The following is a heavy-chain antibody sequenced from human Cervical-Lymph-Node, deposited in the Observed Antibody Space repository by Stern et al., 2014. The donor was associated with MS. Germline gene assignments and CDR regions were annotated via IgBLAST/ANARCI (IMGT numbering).Heavy chain of an antibody. V-gene: IGHV1-69*17. CDR3: ARVRASAGVYYAMDV. D-gene: IGHD3-10*01. J-gene: IGHJ6*02. Sequence: QLVQSGAEVTKPGSSVKVSCKASGGTFSSYTVNWVRQAPGQGLQWMGAIIPMFDLTTYAQNFQGRILMTADKSTGTVYMDLSSLRSDDTAVYYCARVRASAGVYYAMDVWGQGTTVLVSS. CDR1: GGTFSSYT. CDR2: IIPMFDLT.